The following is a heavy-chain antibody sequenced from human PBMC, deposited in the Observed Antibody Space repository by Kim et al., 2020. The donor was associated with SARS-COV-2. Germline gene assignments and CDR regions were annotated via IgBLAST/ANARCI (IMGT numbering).Heavy chain of an antibody. J-gene: IGHJ6*04. V-gene: IGHV7-4-1*02. CDR3: ARDLSGIAEAAGYYGMDV. D-gene: IGHD6-13*01. CDR1: GYTFTSYA. CDR2: INTNTGNP. Sequence: ASVKVSCKASGYTFTSYAMNWVRQAPGQGLEWMGWINTNTGNPTYAQGFTGRFVFSLDTAVSTAYLQISSLEAEDTAVYYCARDLSGIAEAAGYYGMDVWGKRTKVTVAS.